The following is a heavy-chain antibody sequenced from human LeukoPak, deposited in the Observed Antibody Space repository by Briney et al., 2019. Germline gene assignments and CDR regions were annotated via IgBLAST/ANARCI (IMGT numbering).Heavy chain of an antibody. CDR1: GGTFSSYA. D-gene: IGHD3-22*01. Sequence: SVKVSCKASGGTFSSYAMSWVRQAPGQGLEWMGGIIPIFGTANYAQKFQGRVTITTDESTSTAYMELSSLRSEDTAVYYCARDSSGYYSPLSWGQGTLVTVSS. J-gene: IGHJ4*02. CDR3: ARDSSGYYSPLS. CDR2: IIPIFGTA. V-gene: IGHV1-69*05.